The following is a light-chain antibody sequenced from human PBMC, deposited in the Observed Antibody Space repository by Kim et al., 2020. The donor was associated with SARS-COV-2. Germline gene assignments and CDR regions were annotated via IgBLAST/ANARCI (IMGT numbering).Light chain of an antibody. V-gene: IGLV7-46*01. Sequence: PGETVTLPWASSTGAVTPTHYPYWFQKKPGEVPRTLIFDTGSRHSWTPARFSGSLSGDKAVLTLAGAQPEDEGDYYCLLSFSGIRVFGGGTQLTVL. CDR1: TGAVTPTHY. CDR3: LLSFSGIRV. J-gene: IGLJ3*02. CDR2: DTG.